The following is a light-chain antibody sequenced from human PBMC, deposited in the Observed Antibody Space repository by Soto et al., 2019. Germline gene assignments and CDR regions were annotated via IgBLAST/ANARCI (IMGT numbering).Light chain of an antibody. CDR1: SSDVGGYNY. CDR3: SSYTSSSTHYVV. CDR2: EVS. Sequence: QSVLTQPASVSGSPGQSITISCTGTSSDVGGYNYVSWYQQHPGTAPKLMIYEVSNRPSGVSIRFSGSKSGNTASLTISGLQAEDEDDYYCSSYTSSSTHYVVFGGGTKLTVL. J-gene: IGLJ2*01. V-gene: IGLV2-14*01.